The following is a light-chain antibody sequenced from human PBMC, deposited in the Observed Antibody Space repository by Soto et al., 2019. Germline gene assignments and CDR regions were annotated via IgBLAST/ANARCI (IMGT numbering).Light chain of an antibody. CDR2: GAS. Sequence: VLTQSPATLSVSPGERATLSCRASQSVSSNLAWYQQKPGQAPRLLMYGASTRATDIPARFSGSGSGTEFTLTITGLQSEDFAVYYCQQYNGWPWTFGLGTKVDIK. J-gene: IGKJ1*01. CDR3: QQYNGWPWT. CDR1: QSVSSN. V-gene: IGKV3-15*01.